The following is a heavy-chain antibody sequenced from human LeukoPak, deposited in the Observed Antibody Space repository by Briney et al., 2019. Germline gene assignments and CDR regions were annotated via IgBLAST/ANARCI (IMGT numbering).Heavy chain of an antibody. V-gene: IGHV3-30*02. CDR2: IRYDGSNK. D-gene: IGHD6-19*01. CDR3: AKDLMGQQWEFGY. J-gene: IGHJ4*02. Sequence: GGSLRLSCAASGFTFSSYGMHWVRQAPGKGLEWVAFIRYDGSNKYYADSVKGRFTISRDNSKKTLYLLMNSLRADDTAVYYCAKDLMGQQWEFGYWGQGTLVTVSS. CDR1: GFTFSSYG.